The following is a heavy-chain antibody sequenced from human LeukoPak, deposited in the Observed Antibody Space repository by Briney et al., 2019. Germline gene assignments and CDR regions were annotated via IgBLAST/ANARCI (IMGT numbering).Heavy chain of an antibody. CDR2: INSDDIT. D-gene: IGHD4-17*01. J-gene: IGHJ4*02. V-gene: IGHV3-74*01. CDR3: ATQSPNSGAYGGY. Sequence: GGSLRLSCAASGFTFSSYWMHWVRQAPGKGLVWVSRINSDDITSYADSVKGRFTISRDNAKNTLFLQMNSLRAEDTAVYYCATQSPNSGAYGGYWGQGTLVTVSS. CDR1: GFTFSSYW.